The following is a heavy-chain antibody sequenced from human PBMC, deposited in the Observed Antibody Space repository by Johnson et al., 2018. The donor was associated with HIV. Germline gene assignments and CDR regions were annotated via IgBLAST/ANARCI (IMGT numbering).Heavy chain of an antibody. CDR3: ARDGQDRDDAFDI. CDR2: IYSGGIT. CDR1: GFTVSSNY. J-gene: IGHJ3*02. Sequence: VQLVESGGGLIQPGGSLRLSCAASGFTVSSNYMSWVRQAPGKGLEWVSLIYSGGITYYADSVKGRFTISRDNSKNTLYLQMNSLRAEDTAVYYCARDGQDRDDAFDIWGQGTMVTVSS. D-gene: IGHD3-22*01. V-gene: IGHV3-53*01.